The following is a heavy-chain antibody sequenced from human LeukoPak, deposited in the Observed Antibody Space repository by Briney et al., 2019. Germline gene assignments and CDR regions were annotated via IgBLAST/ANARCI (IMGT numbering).Heavy chain of an antibody. CDR1: GYTYNVYY. D-gene: IGHD2-15*01. Sequence: ASVKVSCKASGYTYNVYYMHWVRQAPGQGLEGMGWINLNSGGTNYAQKFQGRVTMTRDTSISTAYMELSRLRSDDTAVYSCAADRGYCGGGSCYGDDAFDIWGQGTMVTVSS. CDR3: AADRGYCGGGSCYGDDAFDI. CDR2: INLNSGGT. V-gene: IGHV1-2*02. J-gene: IGHJ3*02.